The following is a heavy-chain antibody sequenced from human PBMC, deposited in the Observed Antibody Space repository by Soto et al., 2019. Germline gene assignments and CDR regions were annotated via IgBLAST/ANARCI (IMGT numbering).Heavy chain of an antibody. CDR3: ARDLKTFPDYGDYGWFDP. J-gene: IGHJ5*02. Sequence: ASVKVSCKASGYTFTSYAMHWVRQAPGQRLEWMGWINAGNGNTKYSQKFQGRVTITRDTSASTAYMELSSLRSEDTAVYYCARDLKTFPDYGDYGWFDPWGQGTLVTVSS. CDR2: INAGNGNT. CDR1: GYTFTSYA. V-gene: IGHV1-3*01. D-gene: IGHD4-17*01.